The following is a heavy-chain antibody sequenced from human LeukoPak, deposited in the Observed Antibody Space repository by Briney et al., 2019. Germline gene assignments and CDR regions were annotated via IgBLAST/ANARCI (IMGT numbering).Heavy chain of an antibody. Sequence: GGSLRLSCEASGFIFSSYAMGWVRQAPGKGLEWVSAIGDSGGSTYYADSVKGRFTISRDNSKNTLYLQMSSLSAEDTAIYYCAKRGEGYKYALSGVGAEYFFDFWGQGTLVTVSS. CDR3: AKRGEGYKYALSGVGAEYFFDF. CDR1: GFIFSSYA. V-gene: IGHV3-23*01. J-gene: IGHJ4*02. CDR2: IGDSGGST. D-gene: IGHD2-8*01.